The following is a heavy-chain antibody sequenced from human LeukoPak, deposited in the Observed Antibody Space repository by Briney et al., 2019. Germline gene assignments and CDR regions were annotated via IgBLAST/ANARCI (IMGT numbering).Heavy chain of an antibody. CDR3: AREIYYYYYMDV. J-gene: IGHJ6*03. CDR1: GFTFSSYA. CDR2: ISSGSSAI. V-gene: IGHV3-48*01. Sequence: PGGSLRLSCAASGFTFSSYAMNWVRQAPGKGLEWISYISSGSSAIYYADSVKGRFTISRDNAKNSLYLQMNSLRAEDTAVYYCAREIYYYYYMDVWGKGTTVTVSS.